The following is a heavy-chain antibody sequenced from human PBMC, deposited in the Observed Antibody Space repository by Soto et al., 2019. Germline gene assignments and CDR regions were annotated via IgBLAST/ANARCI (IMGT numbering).Heavy chain of an antibody. J-gene: IGHJ5*02. CDR1: GASISSYF. Sequence: PSETLSLTCTVSGASISSYFWTWIQQPAGKGLDWIGRISTSGTTNYNPSLKSRVTMSVDTSKNHFSLNLSSVTAADTAVYYCAREAGPDRWFDPWGQGTLVTVSS. D-gene: IGHD6-19*01. CDR3: AREAGPDRWFDP. CDR2: ISTSGTT. V-gene: IGHV4-4*07.